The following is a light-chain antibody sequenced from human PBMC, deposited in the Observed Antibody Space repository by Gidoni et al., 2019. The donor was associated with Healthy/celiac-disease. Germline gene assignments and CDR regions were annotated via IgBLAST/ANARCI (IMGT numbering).Light chain of an antibody. CDR2: AAS. Sequence: DIQVTQSPSSLSASVGDRVTITCRASQSISSYLNWYQQKPGKAPKLLIYAASSLQSWVPSRFSGSGSGTDFTLTIISLQPEDFATYYCQQSYSTPLTFGGGTKVEIK. CDR1: QSISSY. V-gene: IGKV1-39*01. J-gene: IGKJ4*01. CDR3: QQSYSTPLT.